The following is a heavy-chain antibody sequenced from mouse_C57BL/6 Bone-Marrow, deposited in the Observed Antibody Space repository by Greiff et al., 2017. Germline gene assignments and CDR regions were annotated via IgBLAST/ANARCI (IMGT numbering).Heavy chain of an antibody. CDR2: IFPGSGST. Sequence: QVHLKESGPELVKPGASVKISCKASGYTFTDYYINWVKQRPGQGLEWIGWIFPGSGSTYYNEKFKGKATLTVDKSSSTAYMLLSSLTSEDSAVYFCARRDGSSSWFAYWGQGTLVTVSA. J-gene: IGHJ3*01. CDR3: ARRDGSSSWFAY. V-gene: IGHV1-75*01. CDR1: GYTFTDYY. D-gene: IGHD1-1*01.